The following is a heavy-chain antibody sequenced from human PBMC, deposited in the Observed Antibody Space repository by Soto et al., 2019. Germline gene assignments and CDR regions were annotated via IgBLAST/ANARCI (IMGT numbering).Heavy chain of an antibody. J-gene: IGHJ2*01. CDR2: ISGSGGST. D-gene: IGHD3-22*01. CDR3: AKGGDDSSGYSPTWYFDL. Sequence: EVQLLESGGGLVQPGGSLRLSCAASGFTFSSYAMSWVRQAPGKGLEWVSAISGSGGSTYYADSVKGRFTISRDNSKNTLYRQMNSLRAEDTAVYYCAKGGDDSSGYSPTWYFDLWGRGTLVTVSS. CDR1: GFTFSSYA. V-gene: IGHV3-23*01.